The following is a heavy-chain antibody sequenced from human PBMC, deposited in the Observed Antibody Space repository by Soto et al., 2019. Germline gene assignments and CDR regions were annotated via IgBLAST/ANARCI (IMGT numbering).Heavy chain of an antibody. J-gene: IGHJ4*02. V-gene: IGHV3-33*01. CDR1: GFTFSSYG. D-gene: IGHD3-22*01. CDR2: IWCDGSNK. CDR3: ARGQFDDSSGGFDY. Sequence: QVQLVESGGGVVQPGRSLRLSCAASGFTFSSYGMHWVRQAPGKGLEWVAVIWCDGSNKYYADSVKGRFTISRDNSKNTLYLQMNSLRAEDTAVYYCARGQFDDSSGGFDYWGQGTLVTVSS.